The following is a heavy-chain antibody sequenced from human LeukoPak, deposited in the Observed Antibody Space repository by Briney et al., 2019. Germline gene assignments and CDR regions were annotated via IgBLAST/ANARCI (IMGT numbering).Heavy chain of an antibody. D-gene: IGHD3-9*01. J-gene: IGHJ4*02. Sequence: GASLRLSCAVSGFIFSNYAMSWVRQAPGKGLEWVSAIGGRDSGTYYADSVRGRFTVSRDDPKNTLYLQMNTLRAEDTAVYYCAKWGDYDILTGYYDSDYWGQGTLVTVSS. CDR2: IGGRDSGT. CDR1: GFIFSNYA. CDR3: AKWGDYDILTGYYDSDY. V-gene: IGHV3-23*01.